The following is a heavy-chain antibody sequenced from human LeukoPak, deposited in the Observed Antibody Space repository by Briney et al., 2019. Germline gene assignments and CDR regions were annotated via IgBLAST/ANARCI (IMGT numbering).Heavy chain of an antibody. CDR2: IKQEGSEK. CDR3: ARETEMANLDY. D-gene: IGHD5-24*01. CDR1: GFTFSSYW. Sequence: GGSLRLSCTASGFTFSSYWMNWVRQAPGKGLEWVANIKQEGSEKYYVDSVKGRFTIPRDNAKKSLYLQMNSLRAEDTAVYYCARETEMANLDYWGQGTLVTVSS. J-gene: IGHJ4*02. V-gene: IGHV3-7*04.